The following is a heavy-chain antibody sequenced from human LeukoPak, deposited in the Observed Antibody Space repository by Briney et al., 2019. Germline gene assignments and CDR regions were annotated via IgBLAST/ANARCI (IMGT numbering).Heavy chain of an antibody. CDR3: ARARIAVAGHDY. Sequence: SETLSLTCTVSGGSISSGDYYWSWIRQPPGKGLEWIVYIYYSGSTYYNPSLKSRVTISVGTSKNQFSLKLSSVTAADTAVYYCARARIAVAGHDYWGQGTLVTVSS. D-gene: IGHD6-19*01. V-gene: IGHV4-30-4*08. CDR2: IYYSGST. CDR1: GGSISSGDYY. J-gene: IGHJ4*02.